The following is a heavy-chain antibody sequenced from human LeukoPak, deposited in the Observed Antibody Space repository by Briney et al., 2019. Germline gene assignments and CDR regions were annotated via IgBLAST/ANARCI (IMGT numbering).Heavy chain of an antibody. CDR1: GYTFTNFD. CDR2: MNPNTGNA. CDR3: ARVGYSNSYDY. J-gene: IGHJ4*02. V-gene: IGHV1-8*02. D-gene: IGHD4-11*01. Sequence: ASVKVCCKASGYTFTNFDINWVRQATGQGLEWMGWMNPNTGNAGYAQTFQDRVTITWDASISTAYMDLSSLRSEDTAVYYCARVGYSNSYDYWGQGTLVTVSS.